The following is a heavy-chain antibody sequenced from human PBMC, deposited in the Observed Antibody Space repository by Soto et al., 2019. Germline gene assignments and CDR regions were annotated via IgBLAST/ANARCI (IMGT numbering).Heavy chain of an antibody. Sequence: WSLRLSCVGSGFTFSTYSINWVRQAPGKGLEWVSSISSRSDIYYADSVKGRFTISRDNAKNSVSLQMNSLRAEDTAVYYCAREYNARPLAYGLDVWGQGTTVTVSS. D-gene: IGHD1-20*01. J-gene: IGHJ6*02. CDR3: AREYNARPLAYGLDV. V-gene: IGHV3-21*01. CDR2: ISSRSDI. CDR1: GFTFSTYS.